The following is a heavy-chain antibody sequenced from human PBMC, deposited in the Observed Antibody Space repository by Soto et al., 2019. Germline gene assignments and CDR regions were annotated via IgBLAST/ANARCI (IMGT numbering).Heavy chain of an antibody. Sequence: AASVKVSCKASGYTFTSYGISWVRQAPGQGLEWMGWISSYNGNTNYAQKVQGRVTMTTDKSTSTTYMELRSLRSDDTAVYYCARCPRYCSSTSCFSGVTWFDPWGQGTLVTVSS. J-gene: IGHJ5*02. V-gene: IGHV1-18*04. CDR1: GYTFTSYG. D-gene: IGHD2-2*01. CDR3: ARCPRYCSSTSCFSGVTWFDP. CDR2: ISSYNGNT.